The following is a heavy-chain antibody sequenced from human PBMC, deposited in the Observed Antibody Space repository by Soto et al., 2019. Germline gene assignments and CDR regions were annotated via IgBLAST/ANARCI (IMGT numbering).Heavy chain of an antibody. CDR3: VRGGRYSGSRDAFDI. D-gene: IGHD1-26*01. CDR2: ISSDGSTT. J-gene: IGHJ3*02. CDR1: GLIFNSYW. V-gene: IGHV3-74*01. Sequence: GGSLRLSCAASGLIFNSYWMHWARQAPGKGLVWVSRISSDGSTTSLADSVKGRFTISRDNAKNTLYLQMNSLRAEDTAVYYCVRGGRYSGSRDAFDIWGQGTMVTVS.